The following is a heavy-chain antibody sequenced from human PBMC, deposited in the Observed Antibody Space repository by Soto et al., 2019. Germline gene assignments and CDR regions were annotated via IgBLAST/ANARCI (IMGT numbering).Heavy chain of an antibody. CDR1: GYTFTGCY. CDR3: ARDLGGSSSYLGN. CDR2: INPASGGA. D-gene: IGHD6-6*01. V-gene: IGHV1-2*02. Sequence: GASVKVSCKASGYTFTGCYIHWVRQATGQGLEWMGWINPASGGATYAQKFQGRVSLTRDTSNSIAYMELSSLRYDDTAVYFCARDLGGSSSYLGNWGQGTPVTVSS. J-gene: IGHJ4*02.